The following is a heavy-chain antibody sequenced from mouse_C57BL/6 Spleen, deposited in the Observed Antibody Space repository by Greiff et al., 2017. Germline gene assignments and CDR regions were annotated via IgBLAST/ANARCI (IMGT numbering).Heavy chain of an antibody. J-gene: IGHJ2*01. Sequence: EVQLQQSGPVLVKPGASVKMSCKASGYTFTDYYMNWVKQSHGKSLEWIGVINPYNGGTSYNQKFKGKATLTVDKSSSTAYMELNSLTSEDSAVYYCAREGIGTYGNHFDYWGQGTTLTVSS. CDR3: AREGIGTYGNHFDY. V-gene: IGHV1-19*01. CDR2: INPYNGGT. CDR1: GYTFTDYY. D-gene: IGHD2-1*01.